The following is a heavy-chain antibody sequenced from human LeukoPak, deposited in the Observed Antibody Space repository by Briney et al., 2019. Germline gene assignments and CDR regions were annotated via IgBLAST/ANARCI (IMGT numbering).Heavy chain of an antibody. CDR2: ISYDGSYT. D-gene: IGHD2-2*01. CDR3: ARDHSAMPSY. V-gene: IGHV3-30*03. J-gene: IGHJ4*02. Sequence: GGSLRLSCAASGFTFSSYNFHWLRQAPGKGLEWLTVISYDGSYTSYGASVKGRSTVSRDNSQNTLYLQMNGLRAEDTALYYCARDHSAMPSYWGQGTLVTVSS. CDR1: GFTFSSYN.